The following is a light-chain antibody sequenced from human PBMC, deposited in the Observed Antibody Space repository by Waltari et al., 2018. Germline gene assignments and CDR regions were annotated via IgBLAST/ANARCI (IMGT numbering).Light chain of an antibody. Sequence: QLVLTQSPSASSSLGASVKPTCTLSSGHSCHIIAWLQKQPEKGPRYLMKVNSDGSHTKGDEIPDRFSGSSSGAERYLTISSLQSEDEADYYCQTGGHGTWVFGGGTKLTVL. CDR1: SGHSCHI. V-gene: IGLV4-69*01. J-gene: IGLJ3*02. CDR2: VNSDGSH. CDR3: QTGGHGTWV.